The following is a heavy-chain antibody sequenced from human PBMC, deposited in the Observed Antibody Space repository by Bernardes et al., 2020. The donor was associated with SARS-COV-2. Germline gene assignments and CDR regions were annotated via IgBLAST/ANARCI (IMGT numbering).Heavy chain of an antibody. D-gene: IGHD2-15*01. CDR1: GFTFSNYA. J-gene: IGHJ5*01. Sequence: GGSLRLSCTASGFTFSNYAMGWVRQAPGKGLEWVSGIRGSGDSKFYVDSVKGRFTISRDNSKNTVYLQMNSLRAEDTATFYCGKEGFRGGKGDDYFDSWGQGSLGTVAS. CDR2: IRGSGDSK. V-gene: IGHV3-23*01. CDR3: GKEGFRGGKGDDYFDS.